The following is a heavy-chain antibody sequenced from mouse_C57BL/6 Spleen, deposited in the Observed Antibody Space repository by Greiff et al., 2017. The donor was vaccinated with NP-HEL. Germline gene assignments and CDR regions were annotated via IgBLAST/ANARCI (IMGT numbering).Heavy chain of an antibody. CDR3: ARDHEGDYDGVYAMDY. V-gene: IGHV3-6*01. CDR1: GYSITSGYY. Sequence: EVHLVESGPGLVKPSQSLSLTCSVTGYSITSGYYWNWIRQFPGNKLEWMGYISYDGSNNYNPSLKNRISITRDTSKNQFFLKLNSVTTEDTATYYCARDHEGDYDGVYAMDYWGQGTSVTVSS. D-gene: IGHD2-4*01. J-gene: IGHJ4*01. CDR2: ISYDGSN.